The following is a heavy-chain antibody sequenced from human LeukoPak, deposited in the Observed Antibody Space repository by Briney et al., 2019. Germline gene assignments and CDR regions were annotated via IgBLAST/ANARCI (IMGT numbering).Heavy chain of an antibody. CDR3: VRGLRTYYDTSGYTYNDY. J-gene: IGHJ4*02. D-gene: IGHD3-22*01. CDR2: INPTGGST. CDR1: GYTFPSYF. V-gene: IGHV1-46*01. Sequence: GASVKVSCKASGYTFPSYFMHWVRQAPGQGLEWMGIINPTGGSTTYAQKFQGRVTMTRDTSTSTVYMELSSLRSDDTAVYYCVRGLRTYYDTSGYTYNDYWGQGTLVTVSS.